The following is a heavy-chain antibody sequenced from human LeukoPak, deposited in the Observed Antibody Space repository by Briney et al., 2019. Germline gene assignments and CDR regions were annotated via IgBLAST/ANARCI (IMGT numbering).Heavy chain of an antibody. V-gene: IGHV3-30*03. J-gene: IGHJ4*02. CDR1: GFTFSSYS. CDR3: AASQYFEFWSGRDY. Sequence: GGSLRLSCAASGFTFSSYSMNWVRQAPGKGLEWLAGTSYDETSKNYADSVKGRFTISRDNTKNTVFLQMNTLRVEDTAVYYCAASQYFEFWSGRDYWGQGTLVSVSS. CDR2: TSYDETSK. D-gene: IGHD3-3*01.